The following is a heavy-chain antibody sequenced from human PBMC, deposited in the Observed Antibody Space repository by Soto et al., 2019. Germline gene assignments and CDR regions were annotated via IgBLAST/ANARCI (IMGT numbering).Heavy chain of an antibody. CDR3: AKDPLEGGWDPRPGSWVDF. D-gene: IGHD6-6*01. J-gene: IGHJ5*01. Sequence: LSLTCTVSGGSVSGYYWSWIRQPAGKGLEWIGRVYHTGYTNYNPSLRGRVTMSLDTSKNEISLKLTSVTAADTAVYYCAKDPLEGGWDPRPGSWVDFWGLGSLVTVSS. CDR1: GGSVSGYY. CDR2: VYHTGYT. V-gene: IGHV4-4*07.